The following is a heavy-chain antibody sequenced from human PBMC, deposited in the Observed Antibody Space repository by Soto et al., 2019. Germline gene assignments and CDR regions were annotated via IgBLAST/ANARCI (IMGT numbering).Heavy chain of an antibody. D-gene: IGHD3-22*01. Sequence: GGSLRLSCAASGFTFSSYAMSWVRQAPGKGLEWVSAISGSGGSTYYADSVKGRFTISRDNSKNTLYLQMNSLRAEDTAVYYCARTYDSSGYYYHGMDVWGQGTTVTVSS. CDR1: GFTFSSYA. J-gene: IGHJ6*02. CDR3: ARTYDSSGYYYHGMDV. V-gene: IGHV3-23*01. CDR2: ISGSGGST.